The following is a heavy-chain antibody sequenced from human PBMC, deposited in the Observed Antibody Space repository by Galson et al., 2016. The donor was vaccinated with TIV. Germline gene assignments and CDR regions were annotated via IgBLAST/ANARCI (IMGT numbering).Heavy chain of an antibody. CDR3: ARMVYGDYPPRFYYDN. CDR2: IDWDDDT. Sequence: PALVKPTQTLTLTCTFSGFSLNTDGMCVGWIRQPPGKALEWPARIDWDDDTYYSTSLKTRLTISKDTSKNQVVLKMTSMDPVDTATYYCARMVYGDYPPRFYYDNWGQGILVTVSS. CDR1: GFSLNTDGMC. V-gene: IGHV2-70*11. J-gene: IGHJ4*02. D-gene: IGHD4-17*01.